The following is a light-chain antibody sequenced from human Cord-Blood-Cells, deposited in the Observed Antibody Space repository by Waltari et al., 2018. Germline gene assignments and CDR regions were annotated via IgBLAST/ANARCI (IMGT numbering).Light chain of an antibody. CDR1: QDISNY. J-gene: IGKJ5*01. V-gene: IGKV1-33*01. CDR3: QQYDNLLFT. Sequence: DIQMTQSPSSLSASGGVRVTITCQESQDISNYLNWYQQKPGKAPKLLIYDASNLETGVPSRFSGSGSGTDFTFTISSLQPEDIATYYCQQYDNLLFTFGQGTRLEIK. CDR2: DAS.